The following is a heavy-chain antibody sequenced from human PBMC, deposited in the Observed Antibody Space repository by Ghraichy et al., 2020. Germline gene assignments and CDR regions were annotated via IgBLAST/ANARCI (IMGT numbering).Heavy chain of an antibody. CDR3: ASPLGYCSGGSCLGPSGAFDI. Sequence: GGSLRLSCAASGFTFSSYSMNWVRQAPGKGLEWVSYISSSSSTIYYADSVKGRFTISRDNAKNSLYLQMNSLRDEDTAVYYCASPLGYCSGGSCLGPSGAFDIWGQGTMVTVSS. J-gene: IGHJ3*02. CDR2: ISSSSSTI. D-gene: IGHD2-15*01. V-gene: IGHV3-48*02. CDR1: GFTFSSYS.